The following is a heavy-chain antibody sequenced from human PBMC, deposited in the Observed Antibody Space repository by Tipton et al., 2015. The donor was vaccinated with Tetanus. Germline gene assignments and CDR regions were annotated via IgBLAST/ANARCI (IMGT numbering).Heavy chain of an antibody. CDR1: GASISSYY. CDR2: VYNSGST. D-gene: IGHD6-6*01. Sequence: TLSLTCTVSGASISSYYWSWIRQPAGKGLEWIGRVYNSGSTDYNPSLKSRLVMSLDTSKNHFSLKLSSVTAADTAVYYCARDHTRYSGSSVATFDIWGQGTMVTVSS. V-gene: IGHV4-4*07. J-gene: IGHJ3*02. CDR3: ARDHTRYSGSSVATFDI.